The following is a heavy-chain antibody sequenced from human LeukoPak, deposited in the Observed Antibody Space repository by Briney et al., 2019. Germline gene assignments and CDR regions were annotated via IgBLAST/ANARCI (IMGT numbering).Heavy chain of an antibody. Sequence: GGSLRLSCAASGFTFSDYSMSWVRRAPGRGLEWISYIGLGSGFISYAHSVKRRFSISSDTATNSVYLQMSSLRAEDTAVYYCARDHNWSFDSWGQGTLVTVSS. CDR2: IGLGSGFI. D-gene: IGHD1-20*01. J-gene: IGHJ4*02. CDR1: GFTFSDYS. CDR3: ARDHNWSFDS. V-gene: IGHV3-21*05.